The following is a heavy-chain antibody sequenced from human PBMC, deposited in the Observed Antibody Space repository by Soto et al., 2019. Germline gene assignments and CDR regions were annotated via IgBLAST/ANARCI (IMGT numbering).Heavy chain of an antibody. CDR1: GFTFTTYW. CDR3: VRGGHGSGSYLGSS. Sequence: GGSLRLSCVASGFTFTTYWMSWVRQAPGKGLEWVANIRQDGRAQYYVDSVKGRFTISRDNARNSVYLQMDRLSVEDTALYYCVRGGHGSGSYLGSSWGQGILVTVSS. D-gene: IGHD3-10*01. V-gene: IGHV3-7*03. CDR2: IRQDGRAQ. J-gene: IGHJ5*02.